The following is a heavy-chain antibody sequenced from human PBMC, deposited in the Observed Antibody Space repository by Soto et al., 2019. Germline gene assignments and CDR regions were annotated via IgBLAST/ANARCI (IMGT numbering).Heavy chain of an antibody. D-gene: IGHD2-21*02. Sequence: QVQLVESGGGVVQPGRSLRLSCAASGFTFSSYGMHWVRQAPGKGLEWVAVISYDGSNKYYADSVKGRFTISRDNSKNTLYLHMNSLRAEDTAVYYCAKAPQVVTAIWFDPWGQGTLVTVSS. J-gene: IGHJ5*02. CDR1: GFTFSSYG. V-gene: IGHV3-30*18. CDR2: ISYDGSNK. CDR3: AKAPQVVTAIWFDP.